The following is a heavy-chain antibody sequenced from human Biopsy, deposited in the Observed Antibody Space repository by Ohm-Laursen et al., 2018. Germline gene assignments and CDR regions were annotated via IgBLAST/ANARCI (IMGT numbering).Heavy chain of an antibody. Sequence: SSVKVSCKAPGGTFSNYGVNWVRQAPGQGLEWLGGNIPILGTGNYAQKFQDRVTVAADTSTSTATMELRSLRSDDTAVYYCATKLTGYFHHWGQGTLVIASS. V-gene: IGHV1-69*06. CDR2: NIPILGTG. J-gene: IGHJ1*01. CDR1: GGTFSNYG. CDR3: ATKLTGYFHH. D-gene: IGHD3-9*01.